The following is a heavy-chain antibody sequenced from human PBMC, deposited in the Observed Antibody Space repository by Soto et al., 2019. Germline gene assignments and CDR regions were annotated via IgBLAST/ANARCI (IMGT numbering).Heavy chain of an antibody. Sequence: TLSLTCSVSGGSISTVGHYWTWIRQPPGKGLEWIGSIYHTGSTYYSKSLRSRLTMSVDTSKSQFSLRLSSVTAADTAVYYCARATGTLRSRNCDYWGQGSLVTSPQ. V-gene: IGHV4-31*03. D-gene: IGHD1-1*01. J-gene: IGHJ4*02. CDR1: GGSISTVGHY. CDR3: ARATGTLRSRNCDY. CDR2: IYHTGST.